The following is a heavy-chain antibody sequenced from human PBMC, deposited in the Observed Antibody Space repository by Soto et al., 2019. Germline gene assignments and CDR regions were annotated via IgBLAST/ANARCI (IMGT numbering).Heavy chain of an antibody. CDR3: AHRGPLNSDWNEGYFNY. D-gene: IGHD1-1*01. V-gene: IGHV2-5*02. J-gene: IGHJ4*02. CDR2: IYWDDDK. CDR1: GFSRSTYGLG. Sequence: QITLKESGPTLVQPTQTLTLTCSFSGFSRSTYGLGVGWILQSPGKALEWRVFIYWDDDKRYSPSLKSRLTITKDTSNTQVVLTMTNMDPMDTATYFCAHRGPLNSDWNEGYFNYWGQGTLVTVSS.